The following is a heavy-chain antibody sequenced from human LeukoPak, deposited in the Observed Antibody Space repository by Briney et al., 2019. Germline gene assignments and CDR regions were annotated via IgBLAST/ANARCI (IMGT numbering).Heavy chain of an antibody. CDR1: GYTFTGYY. CDR2: INPNSGGT. Sequence: ASVKVSCKASGYTFTGYYMHWVRQAPGQGLEWMGWINPNSGGTNYAQKFQGRVTMTRDTSISTAYMGLSRLRSDDTAVYYCARDGEGYYDILTGYYGVGAFDIWGQGTMVTVSS. CDR3: ARDGEGYYDILTGYYGVGAFDI. J-gene: IGHJ3*02. V-gene: IGHV1-2*02. D-gene: IGHD3-9*01.